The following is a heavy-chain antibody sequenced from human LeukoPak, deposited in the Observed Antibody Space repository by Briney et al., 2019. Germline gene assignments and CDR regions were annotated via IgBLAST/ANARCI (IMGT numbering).Heavy chain of an antibody. D-gene: IGHD6-19*01. CDR2: INPSGGST. V-gene: IGHV1-46*01. Sequence: ASVEVSCKASGYTFTSYYMHWVRQAPGQGLEWMGIINPSGGSTSYAQKFQGRVTMTRDTSTSTVYMELSSLRSEDTAVYYCARTLGGGYSGGWFDYWGQGTLVTVSS. CDR3: ARTLGGGYSGGWFDY. J-gene: IGHJ4*02. CDR1: GYTFTSYY.